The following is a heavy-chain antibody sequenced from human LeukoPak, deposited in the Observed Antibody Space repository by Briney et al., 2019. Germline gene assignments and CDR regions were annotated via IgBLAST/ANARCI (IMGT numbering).Heavy chain of an antibody. D-gene: IGHD5-24*01. V-gene: IGHV3-9*01. Sequence: GGSLRLSCAASGFTLDDYAMHWVRQAPGKGLEWVSGISWNSGSIGYADSVKGRFTISRDNSKNTLYLQMNSLRAEDTAVYYCAKDDGWVQYANWGQGTLVTVSS. CDR1: GFTLDDYA. J-gene: IGHJ4*02. CDR3: AKDDGWVQYAN. CDR2: ISWNSGSI.